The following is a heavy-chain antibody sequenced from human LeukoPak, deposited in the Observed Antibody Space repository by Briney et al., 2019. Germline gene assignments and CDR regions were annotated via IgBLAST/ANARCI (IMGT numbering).Heavy chain of an antibody. CDR1: GFTFGDYA. D-gene: IGHD3-10*01. Sequence: AGSLRLSCTASGFTFGDYAMSWFRQAPGKGPEWVAHIKPDGSEKYYVDSVKGRFIISRDDARNSLSLQMNSLRAEDTAVYYCAGSFGDVKNFWGQGTLVTVSS. J-gene: IGHJ4*01. CDR2: IKPDGSEK. V-gene: IGHV3-7*01. CDR3: AGSFGDVKNF.